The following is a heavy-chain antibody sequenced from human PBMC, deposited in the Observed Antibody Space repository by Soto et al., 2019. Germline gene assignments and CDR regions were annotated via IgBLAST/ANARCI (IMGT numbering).Heavy chain of an antibody. CDR3: ARIYTAMVPYYFDY. D-gene: IGHD5-18*01. CDR2: IDWDDDK. V-gene: IGHV2-70*11. Sequence: SGPTLVNPTQTLTLTCTFSGFSLSTSGMCVSWIRQPPGKALEWLARIDWDDDKYYSTSLKTRLTISKDTSKNQVVLTMTNMDPVDTATYYCARIYTAMVPYYFDYWGQGTLVTVSS. CDR1: GFSLSTSGMC. J-gene: IGHJ4*02.